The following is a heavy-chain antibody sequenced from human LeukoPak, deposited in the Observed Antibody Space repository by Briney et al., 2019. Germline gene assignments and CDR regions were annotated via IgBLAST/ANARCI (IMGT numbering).Heavy chain of an antibody. Sequence: GASVKVSCKASGGTFSSYAISWVRQAPGQGLEWMGGIIPIFGTANHEQQIQRKDTIISEESTSTGYMELSSLRCEDTAVYYCARDGGLDPWGQGTLVSVCS. CDR2: IIPIFGTA. CDR1: GGTFSSYA. J-gene: IGHJ5*02. CDR3: ARDGGLDP. D-gene: IGHD3-16*01. V-gene: IGHV1-69*13.